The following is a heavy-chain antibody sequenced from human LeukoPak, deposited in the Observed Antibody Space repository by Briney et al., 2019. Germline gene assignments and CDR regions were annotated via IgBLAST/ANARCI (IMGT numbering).Heavy chain of an antibody. D-gene: IGHD2-15*01. CDR3: ARSTTYYCSGGSCSPRWYFDL. V-gene: IGHV1-2*02. J-gene: IGHJ2*01. CDR2: INPNSGGT. Sequence: ASVKVSCKASGYTFTGYYMHWVRQAPGQGLEWMGWINPNSGGTNYAQKFQGRVTMTRDTSISTAYMELSRLRSDDTAVYYCARSTTYYCSGGSCSPRWYFDLWGQGTLVTVSS. CDR1: GYTFTGYY.